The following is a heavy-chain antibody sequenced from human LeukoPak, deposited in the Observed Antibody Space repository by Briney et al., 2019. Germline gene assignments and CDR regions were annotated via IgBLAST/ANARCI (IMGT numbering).Heavy chain of an antibody. CDR1: GFTFDDYA. D-gene: IGHD1-26*01. V-gene: IGHV3-9*01. CDR3: AKGEVGATPGAFDY. J-gene: IGHJ4*02. Sequence: GRSLRLSCAAYGFTFDDYAMHWVRQAPGKGLEWVSGISWNSGSIGYADSVKGRFTISRDNAKNSLYLQMNSLRAEDTALYYCAKGEVGATPGAFDYWGQGTLVTVSS. CDR2: ISWNSGSI.